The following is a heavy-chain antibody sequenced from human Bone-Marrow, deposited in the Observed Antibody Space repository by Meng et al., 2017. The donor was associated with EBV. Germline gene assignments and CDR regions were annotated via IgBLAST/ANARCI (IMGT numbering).Heavy chain of an antibody. V-gene: IGHV1-69*06. CDR3: ARVKGLGATLGYYFDF. D-gene: IGHD1-26*01. J-gene: IGHJ4*02. Sequence: QVQLVQSEAEGKKPGSSVKVSCKASGGTLNNYAISWVRQAPGQGLEWMGGIIPIFVTPNYARKFQGRVTITADKSTSTSYMELSSLRSDDTAVYYCARVKGLGATLGYYFDFWGQGTLVTVSS. CDR2: IIPIFVTP. CDR1: GGTLNNYA.